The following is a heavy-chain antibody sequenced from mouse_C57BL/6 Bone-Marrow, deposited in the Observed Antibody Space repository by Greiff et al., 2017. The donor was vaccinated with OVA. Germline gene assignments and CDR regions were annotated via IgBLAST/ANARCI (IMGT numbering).Heavy chain of an antibody. J-gene: IGHJ2*01. Sequence: EVQLQQSGGGLVQPKGSLKLSCAASGFSFNTYAMNWVRQAPGKGLEWVARIRSKSNNYATYYADSVKDRFTISRDDSESMLYLQMNNLKTEDTAMYYCVRQRWLVFDYWGQGTTLTVSS. CDR1: GFSFNTYA. D-gene: IGHD2-3*01. V-gene: IGHV10-1*01. CDR3: VRQRWLVFDY. CDR2: IRSKSNNYAT.